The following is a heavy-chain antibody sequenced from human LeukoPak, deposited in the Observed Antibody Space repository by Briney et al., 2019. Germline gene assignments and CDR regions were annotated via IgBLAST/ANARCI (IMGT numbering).Heavy chain of an antibody. Sequence: GGSLRLSCAASGFTFSSYSINWVRQAPGKGLEWVSYISSSSSTIYYADSVKGRFTISRDNAKNSLCLQMNSLRAEDTAVYYCASVYRLGYSSSWYNAFDIWGQGTMVTVSS. V-gene: IGHV3-48*01. D-gene: IGHD6-13*01. CDR1: GFTFSSYS. J-gene: IGHJ3*02. CDR2: ISSSSSTI. CDR3: ASVYRLGYSSSWYNAFDI.